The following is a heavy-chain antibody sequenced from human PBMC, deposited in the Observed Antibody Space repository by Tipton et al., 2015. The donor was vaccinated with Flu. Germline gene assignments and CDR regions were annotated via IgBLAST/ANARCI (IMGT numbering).Heavy chain of an antibody. Sequence: LSLTCTVSGGSISSSSYYWGWIRQPPGKGLEWIGSIYYSGSTYYNPSLKSRVTISVDTSKNQFSLKLSSVTAADTAVYYCASIIAVAGTSRFDYWGQGTLVTVSS. CDR1: GGSISSSSYY. J-gene: IGHJ4*02. D-gene: IGHD6-19*01. V-gene: IGHV4-39*01. CDR3: ASIIAVAGTSRFDY. CDR2: IYYSGST.